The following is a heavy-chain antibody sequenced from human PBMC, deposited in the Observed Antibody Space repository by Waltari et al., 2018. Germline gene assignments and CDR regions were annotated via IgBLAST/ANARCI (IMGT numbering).Heavy chain of an antibody. D-gene: IGHD6-6*01. CDR3: ARVDQLVLDY. J-gene: IGHJ4*02. Sequence: QVQLQESGPGLVKPSQTLSLTCTVSGGSVNNYYWNWLRQPPGKELEWIGNIFYSGSTNYNPSLKSRVTFSVDRSKNHFSLRLSSVTAADTAVYYCARVDQLVLDYWGPGTLVTVSS. CDR2: IFYSGST. CDR1: GGSVNNYY. V-gene: IGHV4-59*08.